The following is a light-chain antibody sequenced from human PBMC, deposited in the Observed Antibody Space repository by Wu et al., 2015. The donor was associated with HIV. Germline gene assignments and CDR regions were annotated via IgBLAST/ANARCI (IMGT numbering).Light chain of an antibody. V-gene: IGKV1-5*03. CDR3: QEYKTYLYT. CDR1: ESITTW. J-gene: IGKJ2*01. Sequence: DIQMTQSPSTLSASVGDRVTLTCRASESITTWLAWYQQKPGKAPRLLISRASDLQTGVPSRFSGSGSGTEFTLTINSLQPDDFATYYCQEYKTYLYTFGGGPSW. CDR2: RAS.